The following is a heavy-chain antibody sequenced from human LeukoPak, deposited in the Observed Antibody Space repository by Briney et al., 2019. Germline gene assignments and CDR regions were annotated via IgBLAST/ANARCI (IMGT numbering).Heavy chain of an antibody. J-gene: IGHJ4*02. Sequence: PSETLSLTCVVYGGSFSGYYWSWIRQPPGKGLEWNGEINHSGSTNYNPSLKSRVTISVDTSKNQFSLKLSFVTAADTAVYYCARGREVTRDFDYWGQGTLVSVSS. CDR1: GGSFSGYY. D-gene: IGHD4-23*01. V-gene: IGHV4-34*01. CDR3: ARGREVTRDFDY. CDR2: INHSGST.